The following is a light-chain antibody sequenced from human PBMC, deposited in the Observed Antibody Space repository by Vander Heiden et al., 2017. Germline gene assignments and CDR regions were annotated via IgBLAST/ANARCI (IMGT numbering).Light chain of an antibody. CDR2: GNN. J-gene: IGLJ3*02. V-gene: IGLV1-40*01. CDR1: GSNIGSGYD. CDR3: QSYDSSLSAV. Sequence: QSVLTQPPSVSGAPGQRVTISCTGSGSNIGSGYDVHWYQQLPGTAPNLLIYGNNNRPSGVPDRFSGSKSGTSASLAITRLQAEDEADYYCQSYDSSLSAVFGGGTKLTVL.